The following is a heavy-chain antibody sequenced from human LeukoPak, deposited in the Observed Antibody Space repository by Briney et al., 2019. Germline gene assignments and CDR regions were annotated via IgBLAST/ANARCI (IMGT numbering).Heavy chain of an antibody. Sequence: ASVKVSCKASGYTFTSYDISWVRQAPGQGLEWMGWITPYNGNTNYAQKLQGRVTMTTDTSTSTAYMELRSLRSEDTAVYYCARGIYYGSGSYGYYYYYYYMDVWGKGTTVTISS. CDR1: GYTFTSYD. V-gene: IGHV1-18*01. CDR3: ARGIYYGSGSYGYYYYYYYMDV. J-gene: IGHJ6*03. D-gene: IGHD3-10*01. CDR2: ITPYNGNT.